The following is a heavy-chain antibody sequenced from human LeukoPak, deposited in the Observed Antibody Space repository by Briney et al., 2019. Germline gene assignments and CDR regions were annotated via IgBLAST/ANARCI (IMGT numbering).Heavy chain of an antibody. J-gene: IGHJ4*02. Sequence: GRSLRLSCAASGFTFSTYAMHWVRQAPGKGLEWVAVFSYDGGNKYYADSVKGRLTISRDNSKNTLYLQMNSLRPEDTAIYYCARDREDLLTGLDYWGQGTLVTVSS. CDR1: GFTFSTYA. V-gene: IGHV3-30*04. CDR3: ARDREDLLTGLDY. CDR2: FSYDGGNK. D-gene: IGHD3-9*01.